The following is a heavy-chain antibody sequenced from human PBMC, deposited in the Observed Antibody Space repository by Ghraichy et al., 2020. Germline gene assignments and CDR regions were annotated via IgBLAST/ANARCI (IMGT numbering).Heavy chain of an antibody. CDR1: GFTFSSPA. CDR2: IGGSGGTT. V-gene: IGHV3-23*01. D-gene: IGHD6-19*01. Sequence: GGSLRLSCVASGFTFSSPAVSWVRQAPGRGLQWVSAIGGSGGTTYYADSVKGRFTISRDNSKNTLYLQMNSLRAEDTAVYYCAKNKGSGWMYYFDYWGQGTLVTVSS. J-gene: IGHJ4*02. CDR3: AKNKGSGWMYYFDY.